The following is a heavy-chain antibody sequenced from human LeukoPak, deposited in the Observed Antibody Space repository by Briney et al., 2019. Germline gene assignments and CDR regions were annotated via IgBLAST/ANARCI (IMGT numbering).Heavy chain of an antibody. CDR1: GFTFSDYY. CDR3: ARVVPAVMTNWFDP. V-gene: IGHV3-11*04. D-gene: IGHD2-2*01. Sequence: AGGSLRLSCAASGFTFSDYYMSWIRQAPGKGLEWVSYISSSGSTIYYADSVKGRFTIPRDNAKNSLYLQMNSLRAEDTAVYYCARVVPAVMTNWFDPWGQGTLVTVSS. CDR2: ISSSGSTI. J-gene: IGHJ5*02.